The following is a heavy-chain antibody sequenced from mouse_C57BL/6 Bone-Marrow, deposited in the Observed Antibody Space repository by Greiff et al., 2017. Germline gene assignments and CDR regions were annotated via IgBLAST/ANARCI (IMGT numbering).Heavy chain of an antibody. Sequence: EVKLMESGGGLVQPGGSLKLSCAASGFTFSDYGMAWVRQAPRKGPEWVAFISNLAYSIYYADTVTGRFTISRENAKNTLYLEMSSLRSEDTAMYYYARGYITTGYFDVWGTGTTLTVSS. J-gene: IGHJ1*03. V-gene: IGHV5-15*01. CDR1: GFTFSDYG. CDR3: ARGYITTGYFDV. CDR2: ISNLAYSI. D-gene: IGHD1-1*01.